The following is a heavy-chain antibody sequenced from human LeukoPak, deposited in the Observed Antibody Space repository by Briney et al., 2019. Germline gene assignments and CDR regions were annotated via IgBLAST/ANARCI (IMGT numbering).Heavy chain of an antibody. V-gene: IGHV3-7*01. CDR2: IKQDGSEK. J-gene: IGHJ4*02. D-gene: IGHD5-18*01. CDR3: ARVFDTAMAHFDY. Sequence: GGSLRLSCAASGFTFSSYAMHWVRQAPGKGLEWVANIKQDGSEKYYVDSVKGRFTISRDNAKNSLYLQMNSLRAEDTALYYCARVFDTAMAHFDYWGQGTLVTVSS. CDR1: GFTFSSYA.